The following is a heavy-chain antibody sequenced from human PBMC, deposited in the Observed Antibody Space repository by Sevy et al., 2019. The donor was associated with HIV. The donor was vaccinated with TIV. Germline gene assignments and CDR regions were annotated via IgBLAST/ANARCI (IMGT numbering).Heavy chain of an antibody. V-gene: IGHV3-7*01. CDR2: IKQDGSEK. CDR3: ARDPQRYFDY. CDR1: GFAFSSYW. J-gene: IGHJ4*02. Sequence: GESLKISCAASGFAFSSYWMTWVRQAPGKRLEWVANIKQDGSEKYYVDSVKGRFTISRDNAKTSLYLQMNSLRAEDTAVYYCARDPQRYFDYWGQGTLATVSS.